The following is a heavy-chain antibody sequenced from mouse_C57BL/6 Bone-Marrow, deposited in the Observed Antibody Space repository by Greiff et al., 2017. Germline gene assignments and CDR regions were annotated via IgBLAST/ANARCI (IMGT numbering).Heavy chain of an antibody. J-gene: IGHJ4*01. Sequence: VKLQESGAELARPGASVKLSCKASGYTFTSYGISWVKQRTGPGLEWIGEISPRSGNTYYNEKFKGKATLTADKSSSTAYMELRSLTSEDSAVYFCARYPLYAMDYWGQGTSVTVSS. CDR1: GYTFTSYG. V-gene: IGHV1-81*01. CDR3: ARYPLYAMDY. CDR2: ISPRSGNT.